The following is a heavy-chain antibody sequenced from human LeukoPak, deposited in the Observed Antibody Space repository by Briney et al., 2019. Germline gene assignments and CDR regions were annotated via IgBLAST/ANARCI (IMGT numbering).Heavy chain of an antibody. J-gene: IGHJ5*02. CDR3: TTTFFYYGSGFDP. V-gene: IGHV3-15*01. CDR2: IKSKTDGGTT. Sequence: GGSLRLSCAASGFTFSNAWMSWVRQAPGKGLEWVGRIKSKTDGGTTDYAAPVKGRFTISRDDSKNTLYLQMDSLKTEDTAVYYCTTTFFYYGSGFDPWGQGTLVTVSS. D-gene: IGHD3-10*01. CDR1: GFTFSNAW.